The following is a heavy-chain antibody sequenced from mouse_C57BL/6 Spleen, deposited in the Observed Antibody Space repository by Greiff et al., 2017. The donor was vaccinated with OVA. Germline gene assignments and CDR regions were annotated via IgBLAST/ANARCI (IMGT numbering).Heavy chain of an antibody. CDR2: IYPGDGVT. D-gene: IGHD4-1*01. CDR1: GYAFSGYW. J-gene: IGHJ1*03. V-gene: IGHV1-80*01. CDR3: ARGGGTSRYFEV. Sequence: QVQLQQSGAELVRPGASVRISCKASGYAFSGYWMNWVKQRLGKGLEWIGQIYPGDGVTNYNGKFKGKATLTADKSSSTAYMQLSSLTSEDSAVYFCARGGGTSRYFEVWGTGTTVTVSS.